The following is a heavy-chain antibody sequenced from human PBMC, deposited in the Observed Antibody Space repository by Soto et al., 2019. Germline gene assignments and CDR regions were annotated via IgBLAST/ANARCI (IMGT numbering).Heavy chain of an antibody. J-gene: IGHJ4*02. V-gene: IGHV1-69*01. CDR1: GGTFSSYA. CDR2: IIPIFGTA. Sequence: QVQLVQSGAEVKKPGSSVKVSCKASGGTFSSYAISWVRQAPGQGLEWMGGIIPIFGTANYAQKFQGRVTITAEESTSTAYMELSSLRCEDTAVYYCARGRCTFGGVIAPDYWGQGTQVTVSS. D-gene: IGHD3-16*02. CDR3: ARGRCTFGGVIAPDY.